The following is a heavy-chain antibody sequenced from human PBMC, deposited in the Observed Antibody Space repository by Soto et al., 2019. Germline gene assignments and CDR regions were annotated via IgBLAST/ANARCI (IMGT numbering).Heavy chain of an antibody. D-gene: IGHD2-2*01. CDR3: ARAPAKIVLVPAAIDY. J-gene: IGHJ4*02. CDR1: GYTFTSYA. Sequence: ASVKVSCKASGYTFTSYAMHWVRQAPGQRLEWMGWINAGNGNTKYSQKFQGRVTITRDTSASTAYMELSSLRSDDTAVYYCARAPAKIVLVPAAIDYWGQRTPVTVSS. V-gene: IGHV1-3*01. CDR2: INAGNGNT.